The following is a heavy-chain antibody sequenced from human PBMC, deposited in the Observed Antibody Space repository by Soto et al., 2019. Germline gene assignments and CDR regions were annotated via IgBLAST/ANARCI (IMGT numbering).Heavy chain of an antibody. Sequence: QVQLQESGPGLVKPSETLSLTCTVSGGSISSYYWSWIRQPPGKGLEWIGYIYYSGSTNYNPSLKSRVTISVDTSKNQFSLKLSSVTAADTAVYYCARTSRKNKWFDPWGRGTLVTVSS. J-gene: IGHJ5*02. CDR2: IYYSGST. CDR3: ARTSRKNKWFDP. V-gene: IGHV4-59*01. CDR1: GGSISSYY.